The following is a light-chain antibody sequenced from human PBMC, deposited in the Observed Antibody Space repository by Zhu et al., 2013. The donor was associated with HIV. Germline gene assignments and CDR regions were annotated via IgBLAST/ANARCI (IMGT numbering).Light chain of an antibody. CDR3: HQYATTSLT. V-gene: IGKV3-20*01. J-gene: IGKJ4*01. CDR2: ATS. CDR1: QNIGNS. Sequence: EIVLTQSPATLSLSPGERATLSCRSSQNIGNSLAWYQQKPGQAPRLLIYATSTRSTGIPDRFSGSGSGTDFSLTISKLEPEDFAVYYCHQYATTSLTFGGGTKVQI.